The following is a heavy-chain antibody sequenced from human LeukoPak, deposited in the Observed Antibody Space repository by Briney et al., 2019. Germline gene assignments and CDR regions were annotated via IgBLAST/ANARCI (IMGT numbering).Heavy chain of an antibody. V-gene: IGHV3-15*01. CDR1: GFTFSNAW. J-gene: IGHJ4*02. Sequence: PGGSLRLSCAASGFTFSNAWMSWVRQAPGKGLEWVGRIKSKTDGGTTDYAAPVKGRFTISRDDSKNTLYLQMNSLKTEDTAVYYCTTDVTMIVVVINPYYFDYWGQGTLVTVSS. CDR3: TTDVTMIVVVINPYYFDY. D-gene: IGHD3-22*01. CDR2: IKSKTDGGTT.